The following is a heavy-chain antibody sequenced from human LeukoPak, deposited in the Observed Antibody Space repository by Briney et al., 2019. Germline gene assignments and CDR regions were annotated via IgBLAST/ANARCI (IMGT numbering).Heavy chain of an antibody. Sequence: QAPGKXLEWMGGFDPEDGETIYAQKFQGRVTMTEDTSTDTAYMELSSLRSEDTAVYYCATPAELVVVNAFDYWGQGTLVTVSS. J-gene: IGHJ4*02. V-gene: IGHV1-24*01. D-gene: IGHD3-22*01. CDR2: FDPEDGET. CDR3: ATPAELVVVNAFDY.